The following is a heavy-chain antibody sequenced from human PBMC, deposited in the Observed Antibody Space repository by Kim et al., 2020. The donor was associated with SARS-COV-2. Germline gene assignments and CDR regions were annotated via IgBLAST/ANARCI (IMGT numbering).Heavy chain of an antibody. V-gene: IGHV3-21*01. J-gene: IGHJ6*02. Sequence: YIYYADSVKGRFTISRDNAKNSLYLQMSSLRAEDTAVYYCARDRYYGMDVWGQGTTVTVSS. CDR2: YI. D-gene: IGHD1-20*01. CDR3: ARDRYYGMDV.